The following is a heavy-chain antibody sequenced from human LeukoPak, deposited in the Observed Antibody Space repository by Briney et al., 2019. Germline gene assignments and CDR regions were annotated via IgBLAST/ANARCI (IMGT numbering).Heavy chain of an antibody. J-gene: IGHJ4*02. D-gene: IGHD6-19*01. V-gene: IGHV3-23*01. Sequence: GGSLRLSCAASGFTFSSYAMSWVRQAPGKGLEWVSAICGSGGSTYYADSVKGRFTISRDNSKNTLYLQMNSLRAEGTAVYYCAKDTGPQWLVRGNYFDYWGQGTLVTVSS. CDR2: ICGSGGST. CDR1: GFTFSSYA. CDR3: AKDTGPQWLVRGNYFDY.